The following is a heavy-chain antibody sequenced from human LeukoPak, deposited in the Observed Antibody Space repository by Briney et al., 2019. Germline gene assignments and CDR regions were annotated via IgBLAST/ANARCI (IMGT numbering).Heavy chain of an antibody. D-gene: IGHD3-16*01. Sequence: SETLSLTCTVSGDSIISHYWSWIRQPPGKGLEWIGYIYYSGTTHSNPSLKSRVTISLDKSKNQLSLDLSSVTAADTAVYYCANIGWGGGSFGIWGQGTMVTVSS. J-gene: IGHJ3*02. CDR1: GDSIISHY. CDR2: IYYSGTT. CDR3: ANIGWGGGSFGI. V-gene: IGHV4-59*11.